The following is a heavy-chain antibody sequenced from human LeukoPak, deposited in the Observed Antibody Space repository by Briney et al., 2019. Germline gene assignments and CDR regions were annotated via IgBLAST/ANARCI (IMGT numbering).Heavy chain of an antibody. D-gene: IGHD4/OR15-4a*01. CDR3: SRERYEGMVDY. CDR1: GGSLSSYY. Sequence: PSETLSLTCTVSGGSLSSYYWSWIRQPPGKGLEWIGYIYYSGSTNYNPSLKSRVTISVDTSKNQFSLKLSSVTAADTAVYYCSRERYEGMVDYWGQGTLVTVSS. CDR2: IYYSGST. J-gene: IGHJ4*02. V-gene: IGHV4-59*01.